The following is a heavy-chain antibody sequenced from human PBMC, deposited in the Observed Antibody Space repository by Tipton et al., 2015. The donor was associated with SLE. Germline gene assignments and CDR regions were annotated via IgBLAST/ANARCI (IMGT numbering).Heavy chain of an antibody. CDR3: ARGYCSGGSCYYFDY. D-gene: IGHD2-15*01. V-gene: IGHV4-34*01. CDR2: INYSGST. CDR1: GGSFSGYY. J-gene: IGHJ4*02. Sequence: TLSLTCAVYGGSFSGYYWSWIRQPPGKGLKWIGEINYSGSTNYNPSLKSRVTISVDTSKKQFSLKLSSVTAADTAVYYCARGYCSGGSCYYFDYWGQGTLVTVSS.